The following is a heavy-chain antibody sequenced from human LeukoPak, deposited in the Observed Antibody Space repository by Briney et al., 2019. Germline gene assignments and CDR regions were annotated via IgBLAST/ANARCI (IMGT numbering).Heavy chain of an antibody. CDR1: GFTFSSYG. V-gene: IGHV3-33*06. Sequence: PGRSLRLSCAASGFTFSSYGMHWVRQAPGKGLEWVAVIWYDGSNKYYADSVKGRFTISRDNSKNTLYLQMNSLRAEDTAVYYCAKDDGIYRYDSSGYSNLFDYWGQGTLVTVSS. D-gene: IGHD3-22*01. CDR3: AKDDGIYRYDSSGYSNLFDY. J-gene: IGHJ4*02. CDR2: IWYDGSNK.